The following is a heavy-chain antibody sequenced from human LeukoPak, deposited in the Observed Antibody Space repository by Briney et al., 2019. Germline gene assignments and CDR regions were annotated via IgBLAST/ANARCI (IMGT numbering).Heavy chain of an antibody. J-gene: IGHJ4*02. Sequence: GGSLRLSCSTSGFTLSTHWMSWGRQTPEKGLEWVANIKGDGSLINYADSVKGRFTISRDNAKNSLSLQMNSLTADDTGLYYCAREGLPYSRDYWGQGTLVTVSS. V-gene: IGHV3-7*01. CDR2: IKGDGSLI. D-gene: IGHD4-11*01. CDR1: GFTLSTHW. CDR3: AREGLPYSRDY.